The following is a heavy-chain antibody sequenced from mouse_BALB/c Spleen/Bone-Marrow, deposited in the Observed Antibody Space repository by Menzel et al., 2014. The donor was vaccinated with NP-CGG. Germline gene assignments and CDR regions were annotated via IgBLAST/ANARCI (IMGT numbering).Heavy chain of an antibody. CDR3: AYGNFDY. V-gene: IGHV1-26*01. CDR2: INPYNGGT. J-gene: IGHJ2*01. CDR1: GYSFTGHT. D-gene: IGHD2-1*01. Sequence: EVQLQQSGPELVKPGASMKISCKTSGYSFTGHTMNWVKQSHGKNFEWIGLINPYNGGTSYNQKFKGKATLTVDKSSSTAYMEPLSLTSEDSAVYFCAYGNFDYWGQGTTLTVSS.